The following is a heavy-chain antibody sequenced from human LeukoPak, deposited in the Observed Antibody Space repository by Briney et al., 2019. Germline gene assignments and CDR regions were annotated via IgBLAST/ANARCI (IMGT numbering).Heavy chain of an antibody. CDR1: GGPINSHY. J-gene: IGHJ4*02. CDR3: VRRDTGWNYFDY. CDR2: IYSTGKN. D-gene: IGHD6-19*01. Sequence: PSETLSLTCAVSGGPINSHYWGWIPQPPGKGLQWIGDIYSTGKNNYNPSLKSRVTISLDTSKSHLSLNLTSVLAADSAIYYCVRRDTGWNYFDYWGQGILVTVSS. V-gene: IGHV4-4*08.